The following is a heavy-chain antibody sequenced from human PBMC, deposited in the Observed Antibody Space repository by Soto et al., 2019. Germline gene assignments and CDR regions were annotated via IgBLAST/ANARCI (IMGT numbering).Heavy chain of an antibody. CDR2: ISYDGSRK. D-gene: IGHD2-15*01. V-gene: IGHV3-30*18. CDR1: GFTFSIYD. J-gene: IGHJ4*02. CDR3: GKEKVEGGSCPDY. Sequence: QVQLVESGGDVVQPGRSLRLSCAASGFTFSIYDMHWVRQAPGKGLEWVAAISYDGSRKYYVDSVKGRFTISRDNSRNTLDLQMNSLRVEDTALYYCGKEKVEGGSCPDYWGQGTLVTVSS.